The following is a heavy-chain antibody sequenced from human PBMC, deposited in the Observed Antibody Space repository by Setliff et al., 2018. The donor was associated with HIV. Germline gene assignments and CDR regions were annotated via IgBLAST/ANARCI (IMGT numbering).Heavy chain of an antibody. CDR3: AREGIAAAGSYSYGFGQIDY. CDR1: GFTFSSYE. CDR2: ISSSDNTI. D-gene: IGHD6-13*01. V-gene: IGHV3-48*03. J-gene: IGHJ4*02. Sequence: GGSLRLSCAASGFTFSSYEMNWVRQAPGKGLEWVSYISSSDNTIHYADSVRGRFTISRDNAKNSLYLQMNSLRAEDTAVYYCAREGIAAAGSYSYGFGQIDYWGQGTLVTVSS.